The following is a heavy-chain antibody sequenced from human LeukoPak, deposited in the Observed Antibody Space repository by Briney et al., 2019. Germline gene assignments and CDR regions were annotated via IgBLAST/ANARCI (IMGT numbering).Heavy chain of an antibody. CDR3: ARVPWGYSYGYLDY. D-gene: IGHD5-18*01. CDR2: IIPIFDTA. CDR1: GGTFSSYV. Sequence: GASVKVSCKASGGTFSSYVISWVRQAPGQGLEWKGGIIPIFDTANYPQKFQGRVTITADKSTSTTYMELSSLRSDDTAVYYCARVPWGYSYGYLDYWGQGTLVTVSS. J-gene: IGHJ4*02. V-gene: IGHV1-69*06.